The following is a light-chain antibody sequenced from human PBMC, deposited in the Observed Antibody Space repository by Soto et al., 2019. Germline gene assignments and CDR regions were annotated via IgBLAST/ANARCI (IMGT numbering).Light chain of an antibody. V-gene: IGKV3-20*01. CDR3: QQYGSAPLWT. J-gene: IGKJ1*01. CDR2: GVS. Sequence: EIVLTQSPATLSLSPGERATLSCRASQTINNKYLAWYQQEPGQAPRLLIHGVSIRATGIPDRFSGSGSGTDFTLTISRLEPEDFAVYYCQQYGSAPLWTFGQGTKVDIK. CDR1: QTINNKY.